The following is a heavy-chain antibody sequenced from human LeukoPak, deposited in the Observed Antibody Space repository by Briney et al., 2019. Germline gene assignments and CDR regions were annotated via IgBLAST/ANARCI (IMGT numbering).Heavy chain of an antibody. CDR2: ISSSSSYI. Sequence: PGGSLRLTCPASGFTFRSYSMNWVRPAPGKGLAGVSFISSSSSYIYYADSVKGRFTNFRDNAKNSLYLQMNSLRAEDTAVYYCAREGEDTIFGVVTPIPDYWGQGTLVTVSS. J-gene: IGHJ4*02. CDR1: GFTFRSYS. V-gene: IGHV3-21*01. D-gene: IGHD3-3*01. CDR3: AREGEDTIFGVVTPIPDY.